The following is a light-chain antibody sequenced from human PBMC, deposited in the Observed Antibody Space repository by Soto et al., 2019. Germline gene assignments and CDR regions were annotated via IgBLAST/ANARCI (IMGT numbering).Light chain of an antibody. V-gene: IGKV3-20*01. Sequence: DIVLTQSPGTLSLSPGDRATLSCRASQSVNSAYLAWYQQKPGQAPRLLIYGASSRFTGVPDGFGGSGSGTDFTLTISRLEPEDFAVYYCQKYYSSPRFGQGTKVEVK. CDR1: QSVNSAY. CDR3: QKYYSSPR. J-gene: IGKJ1*01. CDR2: GAS.